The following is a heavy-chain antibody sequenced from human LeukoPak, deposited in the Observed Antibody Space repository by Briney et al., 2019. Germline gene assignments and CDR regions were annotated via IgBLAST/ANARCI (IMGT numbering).Heavy chain of an antibody. CDR2: INSDGSST. CDR3: ASARYSSSQLWY. V-gene: IGHV3-74*01. Sequence: PGGSLRLSCAASGFTFSSYWMHWVRQAPGKGPVWVSRINSDGSSTSYADSVKGRFTISRDNAKNTLYLQMNSLRAEDTAVYYCASARYSSSQLWYWGQGTLVTVSS. CDR1: GFTFSSYW. J-gene: IGHJ4*02. D-gene: IGHD6-13*01.